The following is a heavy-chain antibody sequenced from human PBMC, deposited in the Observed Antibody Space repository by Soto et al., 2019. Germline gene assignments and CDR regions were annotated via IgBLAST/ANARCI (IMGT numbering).Heavy chain of an antibody. Sequence: SVKVSCKASGFTFTSSAVQWVRQARGQRLEWIGWIVVGSGNTNYAQKFQERVTITRDMSTSTAYMELSSLRSEDTAVYYCAASGIDSSGYYPLRAFDIWGQGTMVTVSS. CDR3: AASGIDSSGYYPLRAFDI. CDR2: IVVGSGNT. J-gene: IGHJ3*02. CDR1: GFTFTSSA. D-gene: IGHD3-22*01. V-gene: IGHV1-58*01.